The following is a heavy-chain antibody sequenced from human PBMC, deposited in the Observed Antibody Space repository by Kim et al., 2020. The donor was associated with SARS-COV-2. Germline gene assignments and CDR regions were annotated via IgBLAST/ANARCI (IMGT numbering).Heavy chain of an antibody. CDR1: GYSFTTYW. D-gene: IGHD6-13*01. CDR2: IYPGDSDT. J-gene: IGHJ4*02. Sequence: GESLKISCKGSGYSFTTYWIVWVRQMPGKGLEWMGIIYPGDSDTRYSPSFQGQVTISADKSITTAYLQWRRLQASDTAMYYCARRDSSGWYTFDYWGQGTLVTVSS. CDR3: ARRDSSGWYTFDY. V-gene: IGHV5-51*01.